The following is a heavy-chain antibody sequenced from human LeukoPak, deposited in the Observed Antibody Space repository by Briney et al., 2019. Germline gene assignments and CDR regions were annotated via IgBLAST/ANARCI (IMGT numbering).Heavy chain of an antibody. V-gene: IGHV1-2*02. CDR2: IDPNTGGT. D-gene: IGHD6-19*01. CDR3: ARGAIASYSSVSYVNY. Sequence: ASVKVSCKASGYTFTGYYLYWVRQAPGQGLEWMGWIDPNTGGTNYAQKFQGRVTMTRDTSISTAYMELNRLRSDDTAVYFSARGAIASYSSVSYVNYWGQGTLVTVSS. CDR1: GYTFTGYY. J-gene: IGHJ4*02.